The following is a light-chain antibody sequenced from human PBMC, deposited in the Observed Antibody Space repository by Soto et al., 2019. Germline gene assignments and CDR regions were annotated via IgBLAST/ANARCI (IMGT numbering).Light chain of an antibody. CDR1: SSNIGAGYD. J-gene: IGLJ1*01. V-gene: IGLV1-40*01. Sequence: SVLTRPASVSGAPGQRVTITYTGSSSNIGAGYDVHWYQQLPGTAPKLLIYGNGNRPSGVPDRFSGSKSGTSASLAITGLQAEDEADYYCQSYDSSLSGFYVFGTGTKVTVL. CDR3: QSYDSSLSGFYV. CDR2: GNG.